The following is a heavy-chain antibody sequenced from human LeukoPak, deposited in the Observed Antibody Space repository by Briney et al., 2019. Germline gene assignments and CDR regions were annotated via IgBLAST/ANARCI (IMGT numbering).Heavy chain of an antibody. D-gene: IGHD3-22*01. CDR2: INHSGST. CDR3: ARAAHITMIATVNYGMDV. V-gene: IGHV4-34*01. CDR1: GGSFSGYY. J-gene: IGHJ6*02. Sequence: SETLSLTCAVYGGSFSGYYWSWIRQPPGKGLEWIGEINHSGSTNYNPSLKSRVTISVDTSKNQFSLKLSSVTAADTAVYYCARAAHITMIATVNYGMDVWGQGTTVTVSS.